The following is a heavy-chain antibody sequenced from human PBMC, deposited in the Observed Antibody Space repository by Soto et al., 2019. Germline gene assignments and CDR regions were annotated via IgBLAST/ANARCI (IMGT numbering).Heavy chain of an antibody. V-gene: IGHV4-34*01. CDR1: GGSFSGYF. Sequence: PSETLSLTCTVSGGSFSGYFWTWIRQPPGKGLEWLAEINHSGITNYNPSVESRVSMSVDTSKNQFSLRLYSVTAADTAVYYCVRGPYNYNSRYFDYWGQGTL. CDR3: VRGPYNYNSRYFDY. CDR2: INHSGIT. D-gene: IGHD1-1*01. J-gene: IGHJ4*02.